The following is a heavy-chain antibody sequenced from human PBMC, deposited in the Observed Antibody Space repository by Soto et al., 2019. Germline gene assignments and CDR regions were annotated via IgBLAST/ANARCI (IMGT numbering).Heavy chain of an antibody. CDR1: GGSITTGGRY. J-gene: IGHJ3*02. V-gene: IGHV4-31*02. CDR2: IYYSGNT. D-gene: IGHD1-1*01. CDR3: AQALVFTGGDGFDI. Sequence: QVRLQEWGPGLVKPSQTLSLKCSVSGGSITTGGRYWSWMRQLPGMGLALIGDIYYSGNTYYNASLNSRVTISVEAAKNQFSLKLSSVTAADTAVYYCAQALVFTGGDGFDIWGQGRLVTVSS.